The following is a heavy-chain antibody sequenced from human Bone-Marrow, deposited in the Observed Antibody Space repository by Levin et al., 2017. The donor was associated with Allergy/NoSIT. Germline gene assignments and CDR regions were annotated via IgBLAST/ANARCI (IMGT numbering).Heavy chain of an antibody. CDR1: GFTFSGYP. CDR3: AADGGDDYNPYFYS. V-gene: IGHV3-30*04. D-gene: IGHD5-24*01. J-gene: IGHJ4*02. CDR2: ISRDGTKT. Sequence: LSLTCAASGFTFSGYPMHWVRLTPGRGLEWVALISRDGTKTSFGDSVKGRFSISRDNSRNILFLQMTSLRLDDSALYYCAADGGDDYNPYFYSWGQGTLVTVSS.